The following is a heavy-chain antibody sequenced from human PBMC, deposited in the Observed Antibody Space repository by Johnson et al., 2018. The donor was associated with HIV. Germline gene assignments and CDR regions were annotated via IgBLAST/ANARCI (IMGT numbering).Heavy chain of an antibody. Sequence: VQLVESGGGVVRPGGSLRLSCAASGFTFDDYGMSWVRQAPGKGLKWVSGINWNGGSTGYADSVKGRFTISRDNAKNSLYLQMNSLRAEATALYYCAKDTGAADGTDDAFDIWGQGTMVTVSS. J-gene: IGHJ3*02. CDR1: GFTFDDYG. D-gene: IGHD6-25*01. V-gene: IGHV3-20*04. CDR2: INWNGGST. CDR3: AKDTGAADGTDDAFDI.